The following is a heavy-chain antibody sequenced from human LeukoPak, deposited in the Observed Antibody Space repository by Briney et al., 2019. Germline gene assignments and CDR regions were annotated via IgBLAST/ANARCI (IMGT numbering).Heavy chain of an antibody. J-gene: IGHJ6*03. CDR2: IYPGDSDT. Sequence: GESLKISCKGSGYSFTSYWIGWVRQMPGKGLEWMGIIYPGDSDTRYSPSFQGQVTISADKSISTAYLQWSSLKASDTAMYYCARHNAPGFYYYYYMDVWGKGTTVTVPS. D-gene: IGHD2-2*01. CDR1: GYSFTSYW. CDR3: ARHNAPGFYYYYYMDV. V-gene: IGHV5-51*01.